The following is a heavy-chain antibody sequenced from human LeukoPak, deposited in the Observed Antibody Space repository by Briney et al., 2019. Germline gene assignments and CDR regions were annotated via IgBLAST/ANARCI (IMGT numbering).Heavy chain of an antibody. CDR1: GFTFSSYA. D-gene: IGHD2-2*01. J-gene: IGHJ4*02. V-gene: IGHV3-30-3*01. CDR2: ISYDGSNK. CDR3: ATAPPYCSSTGCHFDY. Sequence: GKSLRLSCAASGFTFSSYAMHWVRQAPGKGLEWVAVISYDGSNKYYADSVKGRFTISRDNSKNTLYLQMNSLRAEDTAVYYCATAPPYCSSTGCHFDYWGQGTLVTVSS.